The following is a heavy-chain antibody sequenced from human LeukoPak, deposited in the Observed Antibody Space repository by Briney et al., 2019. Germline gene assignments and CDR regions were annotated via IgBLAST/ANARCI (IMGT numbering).Heavy chain of an antibody. V-gene: IGHV6-1*01. Sequence: SQTLSLTCAISGDSVSSNSAAWNWIRQSPSRGLEWLGRTYYRSKWYNDYAVSVKSRITINPDTSKNQFSLQLNSVTPEDTAVYYCARELPYSSGYYYYYMDVWGKGTTVTVSS. J-gene: IGHJ6*03. CDR1: GDSVSSNSAA. D-gene: IGHD3-22*01. CDR3: ARELPYSSGYYYYYMDV. CDR2: TYYRSKWYN.